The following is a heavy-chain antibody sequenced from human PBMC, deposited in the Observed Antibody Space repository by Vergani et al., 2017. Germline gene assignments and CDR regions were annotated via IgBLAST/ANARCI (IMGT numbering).Heavy chain of an antibody. CDR2: LTGGGGST. D-gene: IGHD6-13*01. CDR3: GIAAAGTYYYYYMDV. CDR1: GFTFSTYA. V-gene: IGHV3-23*01. Sequence: EVQLLESGGSLKQPGGSVRLSCAASGFTFSTYAMHWVRQAPGKGLEWVSALTGGGGSTYYADSFKGRFIISRDNSKNTLYLQMNSLRAEDTAVYYCGIAAAGTYYYYYMDVWGKGTTVTVSS. J-gene: IGHJ6*03.